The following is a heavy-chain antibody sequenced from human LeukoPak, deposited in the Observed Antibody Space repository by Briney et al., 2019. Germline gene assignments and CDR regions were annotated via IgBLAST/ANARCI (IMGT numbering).Heavy chain of an antibody. Sequence: SETLSLTCTVSGGSISSSSYYWGWIRQPPGKGLEWIGSIYYSGSTYYNPSLKSRVTISVDTSKNHFSLKLTSVTAADTAVYYCARDISRWNELDSWGQGTLVTVSS. CDR1: GGSISSSSYY. V-gene: IGHV4-39*02. J-gene: IGHJ4*02. D-gene: IGHD1-1*01. CDR2: IYYSGST. CDR3: ARDISRWNELDS.